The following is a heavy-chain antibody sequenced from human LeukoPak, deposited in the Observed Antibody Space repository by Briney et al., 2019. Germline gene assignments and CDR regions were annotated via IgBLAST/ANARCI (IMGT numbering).Heavy chain of an antibody. J-gene: IGHJ6*02. V-gene: IGHV3-21*01. CDR2: ISSSAAYI. D-gene: IGHD2-15*01. Sequence: GGSLRLSCAASGFPFSGYSLHWVRQAPGKGLEWVSSISSSAAYIAYADSVKGRFTISRDNAKDSLYLQMNNLRAEDTAVYYCAREGKDLRLGYYNSAVDVWGQGTTVSVSS. CDR1: GFPFSGYS. CDR3: AREGKDLRLGYYNSAVDV.